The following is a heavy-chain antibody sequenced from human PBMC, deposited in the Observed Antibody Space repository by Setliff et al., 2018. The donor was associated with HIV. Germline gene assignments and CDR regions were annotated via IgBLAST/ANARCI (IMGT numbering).Heavy chain of an antibody. D-gene: IGHD3-22*01. CDR2: MNPNSGHT. V-gene: IGHV1-8*02. CDR3: ARGNDYVSSGYYLD. J-gene: IGHJ4*02. CDR1: GYTFTNND. Sequence: GASVKVSCKASGYTFTNNDINWVRQATGQGLKWMGWMNPNSGHTGYAHKFQGRVTMTRETSISTAYMELSSLTSEDTAVYYCARGNDYVSSGYYLDWGQGTLVTVSS.